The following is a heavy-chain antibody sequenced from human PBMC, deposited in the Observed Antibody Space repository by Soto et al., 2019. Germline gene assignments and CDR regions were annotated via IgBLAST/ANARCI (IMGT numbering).Heavy chain of an antibody. CDR2: INPNSGGT. Sequence: ASVKVSCKASGYTFTGYYMHWARQAPGQGLEWMGWINPNSGGTNYAQKFQGWVTMTRDTSISTAYMELSRLRSDDTAVYYCAREVVAGKKNYYCYGMDVWGQGTTVTVSS. J-gene: IGHJ6*02. V-gene: IGHV1-2*04. CDR3: AREVVAGKKNYYCYGMDV. D-gene: IGHD6-19*01. CDR1: GYTFTGYY.